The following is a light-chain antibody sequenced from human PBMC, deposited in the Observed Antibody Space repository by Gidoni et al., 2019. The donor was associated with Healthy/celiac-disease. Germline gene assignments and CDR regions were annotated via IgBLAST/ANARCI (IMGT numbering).Light chain of an antibody. Sequence: NFMLTQPHSVSESPGKTVTISCTRSSGSIASNYVQWYQHRPGSAPTTVSYEDNQRPSGVPDRCSGSTDSASNSASLTSSGLKTEDEADYYCQSYDSSNQGVFGGGTKLTVL. J-gene: IGLJ3*02. CDR2: EDN. CDR1: SGSIASNY. V-gene: IGLV6-57*03. CDR3: QSYDSSNQGV.